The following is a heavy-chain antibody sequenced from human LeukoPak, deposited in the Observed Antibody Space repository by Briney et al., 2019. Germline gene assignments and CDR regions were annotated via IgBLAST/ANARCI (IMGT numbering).Heavy chain of an antibody. CDR3: AGEAGADIVVVAGAFDI. Sequence: GGSLRLSCAASGLTFSSYGMHWVRQAPGKGLEWVAFVRYDGTTKYYADSVKGRFTISRDNSKNTLYLQMNSLRTEDTAVYYCAGEAGADIVVVAGAFDIWGQGTMVTVSS. CDR2: VRYDGTTK. J-gene: IGHJ3*02. D-gene: IGHD2-2*01. V-gene: IGHV3-30*02. CDR1: GLTFSSYG.